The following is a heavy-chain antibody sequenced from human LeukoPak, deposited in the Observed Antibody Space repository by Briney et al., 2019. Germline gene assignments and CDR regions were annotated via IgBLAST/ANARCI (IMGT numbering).Heavy chain of an antibody. D-gene: IGHD3-22*01. CDR2: IYTSGST. V-gene: IGHV4-61*02. Sequence: SETLSLTCTVSGGSISSGSYYWSWIRQPAGKGLEWIGRIYTSGSTNYNPSLKSRVTISVDTSKNQFSLKLSSVTAADTAVYYCARDFPYDSSGYYSTYYWYFDLWGRGTLVTVSS. J-gene: IGHJ2*01. CDR1: GGSISSGSYY. CDR3: ARDFPYDSSGYYSTYYWYFDL.